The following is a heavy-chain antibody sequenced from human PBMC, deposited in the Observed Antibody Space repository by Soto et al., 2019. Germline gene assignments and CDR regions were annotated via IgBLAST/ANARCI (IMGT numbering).Heavy chain of an antibody. CDR3: ARSETGTTGYYGMDV. D-gene: IGHD1-1*01. J-gene: IGHJ6*02. CDR1: GYTFTGYY. CDR2: INPNSGGT. V-gene: IGHV1-2*04. Sequence: GASVKVSCKASGYTFTGYYMHWVRQAPGQGLEWMGWINPNSGGTNYAQKFQGWVTMTRDTSISTAYMELSRLRSDDTAVYYCARSETGTTGYYGMDVWGQGTTVTVSS.